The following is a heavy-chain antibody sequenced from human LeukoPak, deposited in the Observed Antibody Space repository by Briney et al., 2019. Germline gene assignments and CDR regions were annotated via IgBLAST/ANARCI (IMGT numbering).Heavy chain of an antibody. CDR3: ARHGYCSSTSCYGGWFDP. V-gene: IGHV4-39*01. J-gene: IGHJ5*02. CDR1: GGSISSSSYY. D-gene: IGHD2-2*01. CDR2: IYYSGST. Sequence: SETLPLTCTVSGGSISSSSYYWGWIRQPPGKGLEWIGSIYYSGSTYYNPSLKSRVTISVDTSKNQFSLKLSSVTAADTAVYYCARHGYCSSTSCYGGWFDPWGQGTLVTVSS.